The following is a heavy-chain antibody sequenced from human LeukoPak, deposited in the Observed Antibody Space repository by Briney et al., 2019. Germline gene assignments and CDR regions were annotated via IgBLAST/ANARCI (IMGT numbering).Heavy chain of an antibody. V-gene: IGHV1-2*02. CDR2: INTDSGGT. J-gene: IGHJ5*02. CDR3: ANTYALGNYYKGGFDP. Sequence: GASVKVSCKTSGYTFTGYYLHWVRQAPGQGLEWMGWINTDSGGTNYAQKFQARVTMTRDTSIRTVYMELSRLRSDDTAVYYCANTYALGNYYKGGFDPWGQGTLVTVSS. CDR1: GYTFTGYY. D-gene: IGHD3-10*01.